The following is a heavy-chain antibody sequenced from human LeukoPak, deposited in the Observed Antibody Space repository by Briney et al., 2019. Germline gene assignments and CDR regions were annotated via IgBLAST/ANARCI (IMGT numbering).Heavy chain of an antibody. D-gene: IGHD3-22*01. CDR3: ARVGSGYYYLFDY. V-gene: IGHV4-39*07. CDR1: GGSISSSSYY. J-gene: IGHJ4*02. Sequence: PSETLSLTCTVSGGSISSSSYYWGWIRQPPGKGLEWIGSIYYSGSTYYNPSLKSRVTISVDTSKNQFSLKLSSVTAADTAVYYCARVGSGYYYLFDYWGQGTLVTVSS. CDR2: IYYSGST.